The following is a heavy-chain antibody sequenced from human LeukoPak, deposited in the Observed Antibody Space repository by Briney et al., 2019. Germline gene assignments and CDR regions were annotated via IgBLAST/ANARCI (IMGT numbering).Heavy chain of an antibody. CDR2: IHYSGNT. CDR3: AREGYRGGGSIS. D-gene: IGHD3-10*01. J-gene: IGHJ5*02. V-gene: IGHV4-39*06. Sequence: SETLSLTCTVSGDSISGVTYYWGWIRQPPGKGLEWIGSIHYSGNTYYNPSLESRVTIWEDTSKNRFTLSLTSVTAADTAVYYCAREGYRGGGSISWGQGSLVTVSS. CDR1: GDSISGVTYY.